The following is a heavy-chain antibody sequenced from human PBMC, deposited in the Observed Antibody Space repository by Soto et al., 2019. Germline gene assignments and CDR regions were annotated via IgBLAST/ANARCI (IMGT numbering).Heavy chain of an antibody. D-gene: IGHD6-13*01. CDR1: GGSISSYY. Sequence: SETLSLTCTVSGGSISSYYWSWIRQPPGKGLEWIGYIYYSGSTNYNPSLKSRVTISVDTSKNQFSLKLSSATAADTAVYYCARGPGVAAALSYYYYYGMDVWGQGTTVTVSS. J-gene: IGHJ6*02. CDR2: IYYSGST. V-gene: IGHV4-59*01. CDR3: ARGPGVAAALSYYYYYGMDV.